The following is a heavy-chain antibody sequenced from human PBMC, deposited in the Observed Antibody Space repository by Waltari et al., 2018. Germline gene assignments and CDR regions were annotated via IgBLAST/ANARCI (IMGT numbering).Heavy chain of an antibody. V-gene: IGHV4-39*01. CDR1: GGPISSRSYY. CDR3: ARPRYYYDSSGYYPFDY. Sequence: QLQLQESGPGLVKPSATLSLPCTVSGGPISSRSYYWGWIRQPPGKGREWIGSIYYSGSTYYNPSLKSRVTISVDTSKNQFSLKLSSVTAADTAVYYCARPRYYYDSSGYYPFDYWGQGTLVTVSS. CDR2: IYYSGST. J-gene: IGHJ4*02. D-gene: IGHD3-22*01.